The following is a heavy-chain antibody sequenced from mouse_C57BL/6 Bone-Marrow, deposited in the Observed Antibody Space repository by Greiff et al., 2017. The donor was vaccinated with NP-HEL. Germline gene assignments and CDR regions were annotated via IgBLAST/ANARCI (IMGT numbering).Heavy chain of an antibody. D-gene: IGHD1-1*02. Sequence: QVQLQQPGAELVRPGSSVKLSCKASGYTFTSYWMHWVKQRPIQGLEWIGNIDPSDSETHYNQKFKDKATLTVDKSSSTAYMQLSSLTSEDSAVYYCARGWSWVWFAYWGQGTLVTVSA. J-gene: IGHJ3*01. CDR2: IDPSDSET. V-gene: IGHV1-52*01. CDR1: GYTFTSYW. CDR3: ARGWSWVWFAY.